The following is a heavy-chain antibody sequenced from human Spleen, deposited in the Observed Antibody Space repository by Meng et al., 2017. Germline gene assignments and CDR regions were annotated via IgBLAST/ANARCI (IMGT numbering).Heavy chain of an antibody. CDR1: GGSISSSSYY. D-gene: IGHD2-15*01. Sequence: GSLRLSCTVSGGSISSSSYYWGWIRQPPGKGLEWIGSIYYSGSTYYNPSLKSRVTISVDTSKNQFSLKLSSVTAADTAVYYCARDRSGYGMDVWGQGTTVTVSS. J-gene: IGHJ6*02. V-gene: IGHV4-39*07. CDR3: ARDRSGYGMDV. CDR2: IYYSGST.